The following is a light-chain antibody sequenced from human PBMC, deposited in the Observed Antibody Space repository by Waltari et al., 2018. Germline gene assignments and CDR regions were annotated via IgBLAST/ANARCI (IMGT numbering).Light chain of an antibody. CDR1: SSDVGGYTY. CDR3: SSYTSSSTPVV. V-gene: IGLV2-14*03. J-gene: IGLJ2*01. CDR2: AVS. Sequence: QSALTQPASVSGSPGQSLTISCTGTSSDVGGYTYVSCYQQHPAKAPKLMIYAVSNRPSGVSNRFSGSKSGNTASLTISGLQAEEEADYYCSSYTSSSTPVVFGGGTKLTVL.